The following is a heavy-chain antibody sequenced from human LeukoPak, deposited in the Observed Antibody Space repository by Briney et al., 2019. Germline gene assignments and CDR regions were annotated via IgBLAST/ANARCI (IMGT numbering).Heavy chain of an antibody. CDR3: ALHYRGYSYGSRDY. D-gene: IGHD5-18*01. CDR1: GYTFTGYY. V-gene: IGHV1-8*02. J-gene: IGHJ4*02. CDR2: INPNSGGT. Sequence: GASVKVSCKASGYTFTGYYIHWVRQAPGQGLGWLAWINPNSGGTGYAQKFQGRVTMTRNTSISTAYMELSSLRSEDTAVYYCALHYRGYSYGSRDYWGQGTLVTVSS.